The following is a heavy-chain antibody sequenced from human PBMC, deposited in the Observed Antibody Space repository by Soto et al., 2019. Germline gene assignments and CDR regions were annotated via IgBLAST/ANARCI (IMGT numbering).Heavy chain of an antibody. J-gene: IGHJ4*02. CDR1: GFTFSNTW. V-gene: IGHV3-15*01. CDR2: IKSKTDGGTT. CDR3: TTDPNYIWGSYPIDY. Sequence: GGSLRLSCAASGFTFSNTWMSWVRQAPGKGLEWVGRIKSKTDGGTTDYAAPVKGRFTISRDDSKNTLYLQMNSLKTEDTAVYYCTTDPNYIWGSYPIDYWGQGTLVTVSS. D-gene: IGHD3-16*02.